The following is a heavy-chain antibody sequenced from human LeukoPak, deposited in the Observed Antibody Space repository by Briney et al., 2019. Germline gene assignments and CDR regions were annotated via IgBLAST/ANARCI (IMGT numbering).Heavy chain of an antibody. CDR1: GGSISSYY. J-gene: IGHJ4*02. CDR2: ISYSGST. V-gene: IGHV4-59*01. CDR3: ASYDILTGSLDY. Sequence: NPSETLSLTCTVSGGSISSYYWSWIRQPPGKGLEWIGYISYSGSTNYNPSLKSRVTISVDASKNQFSLKLSSVTAADTAVYYCASYDILTGSLDYWGQGTLVTVSS. D-gene: IGHD3-9*01.